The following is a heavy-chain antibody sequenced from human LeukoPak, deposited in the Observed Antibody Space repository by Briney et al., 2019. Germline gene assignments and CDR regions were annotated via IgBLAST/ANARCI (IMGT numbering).Heavy chain of an antibody. J-gene: IGHJ3*02. CDR1: GGSISSSSYY. Sequence: SETLSLTCTAPGGSISSSSYYWGWIRQPPGKGLEWIGTMYYDGSTYYNPSLKSRVTISVDTSKNHLSLKLSSVTAADTAVYYCARHAYYYDRSGSYEAFDIWGQGTMVTVSS. CDR2: MYYDGST. CDR3: ARHAYYYDRSGSYEAFDI. D-gene: IGHD3-22*01. V-gene: IGHV4-39*01.